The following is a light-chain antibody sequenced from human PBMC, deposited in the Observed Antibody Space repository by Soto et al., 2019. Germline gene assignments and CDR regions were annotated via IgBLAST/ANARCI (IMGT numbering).Light chain of an antibody. CDR3: QKRSNWPLT. CDR1: QSVSSY. Sequence: EIVLTQSPATLSLSPGERATLSCRASQSVSSYFAWYHQKPGQPPRLLIYDTSTRATGIPARFSGSGSGTDFALTISSLETEDFAVYYCQKRSNWPLTFCQGTKVAIK. CDR2: DTS. V-gene: IGKV3-11*01. J-gene: IGKJ1*01.